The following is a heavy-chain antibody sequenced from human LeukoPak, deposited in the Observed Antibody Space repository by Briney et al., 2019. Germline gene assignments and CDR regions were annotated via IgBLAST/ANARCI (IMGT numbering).Heavy chain of an antibody. V-gene: IGHV4-61*02. CDR3: AREGCIGSSCSHHLDY. Sequence: SSETLSLTCTVSGGSINSGSRYWVWIRQPAGKGLEWIGRIYTSGSTTYNPSLKSRVTISIDTSKNQFSLKLNSVTAADTAVYYCAREGCIGSSCSHHLDYWGQGALVTVSS. CDR2: IYTSGST. J-gene: IGHJ4*02. D-gene: IGHD2-15*01. CDR1: GGSINSGSRY.